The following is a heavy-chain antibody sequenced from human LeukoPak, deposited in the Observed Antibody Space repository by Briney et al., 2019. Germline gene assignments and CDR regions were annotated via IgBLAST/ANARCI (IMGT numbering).Heavy chain of an antibody. CDR1: GFTFSSYA. Sequence: PGGSLRLPCAASGFTFSSYAIHWVRQAPGKGLEWVALISYDGSNKYYGESVKGRFTISRDQSKNTLYLQMNSLRTEDTAVYYCARDSLRTSLCYMDVWGKGTTVTVSS. J-gene: IGHJ6*04. D-gene: IGHD2-21*01. CDR2: ISYDGSNK. V-gene: IGHV3-30*04. CDR3: ARDSLRTSLCYMDV.